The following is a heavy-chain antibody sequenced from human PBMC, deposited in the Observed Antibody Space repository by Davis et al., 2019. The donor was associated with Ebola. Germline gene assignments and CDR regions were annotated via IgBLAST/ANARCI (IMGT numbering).Heavy chain of an antibody. D-gene: IGHD6-6*01. CDR2: IGSTTNFI. CDR3: ARDGSNSYFDY. V-gene: IGHV3-21*01. J-gene: IGHJ4*02. CDR1: GFTISRNS. Sequence: PGGSLRLSCAASGFTISRNSMNWVRQAPGKGLEWVSSIGSTTNFIYYADSVKGRFTISRDNAKNPLYLQMNSLRAEDTAVYYCARDGSNSYFDYWGQGNLVTVSS.